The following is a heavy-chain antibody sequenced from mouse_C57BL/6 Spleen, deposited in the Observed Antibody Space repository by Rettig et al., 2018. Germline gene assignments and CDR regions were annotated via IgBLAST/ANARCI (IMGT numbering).Heavy chain of an antibody. CDR2: INPNNGGT. Sequence: GDINPNNGGTSYNQKFKGKATLTVDKSSSTAYMELRSLTSEDSAVYYCARRGYDYDAMDYWGQGTSVTVSS. J-gene: IGHJ4*01. V-gene: IGHV1-26*01. CDR3: ARRGYDYDAMDY.